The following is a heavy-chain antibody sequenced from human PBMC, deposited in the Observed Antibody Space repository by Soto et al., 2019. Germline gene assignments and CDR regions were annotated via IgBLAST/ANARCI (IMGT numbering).Heavy chain of an antibody. Sequence: ASVKVSCKTSGYMFTSYGISWVRRARGQWREGIAWISAYNGNKKYAQKFQGRVTMTTDTSTTTVSMELRNLTSDDTGTYFCARTGGGMAARPLEYWGQGTLVTVSS. CDR3: ARTGGGMAARPLEY. CDR2: ISAYNGNK. CDR1: GYMFTSYG. J-gene: IGHJ4*02. V-gene: IGHV1-18*04. D-gene: IGHD6-6*01.